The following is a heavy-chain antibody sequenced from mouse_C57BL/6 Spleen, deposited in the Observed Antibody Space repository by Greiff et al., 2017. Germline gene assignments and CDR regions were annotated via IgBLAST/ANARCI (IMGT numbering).Heavy chain of an antibody. V-gene: IGHV3-1*01. CDR1: GYSITSGYD. J-gene: IGHJ2*01. D-gene: IGHD2-4*01. CDR2: ISYSGST. Sequence: EVQVVESGPGMVKPSQSLSLTCTVTGYSITSGYDWHWIRHFPGNKLEWMGYISYSGSTNYNPSLKSRISITHDTSKNHFFLKLNSVTTEDTATYYCARGYDYDAPFDYWGQGTTLTVSS. CDR3: ARGYDYDAPFDY.